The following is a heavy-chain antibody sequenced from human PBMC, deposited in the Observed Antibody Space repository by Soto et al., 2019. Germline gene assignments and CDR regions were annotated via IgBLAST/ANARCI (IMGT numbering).Heavy chain of an antibody. CDR2: IWYDGSNK. Sequence: LRLSCAASGFTFSSYGMHWVRQAPGKGLEWVAVIWYDGSNKYYADSVKGRFTISRDNSKNTLYLQMNSLRAEDTAVYYCAREFHGDYFFGVGFYYYYGMDVWGQGTTVTVSS. V-gene: IGHV3-33*01. J-gene: IGHJ6*02. D-gene: IGHD4-17*01. CDR3: AREFHGDYFFGVGFYYYYGMDV. CDR1: GFTFSSYG.